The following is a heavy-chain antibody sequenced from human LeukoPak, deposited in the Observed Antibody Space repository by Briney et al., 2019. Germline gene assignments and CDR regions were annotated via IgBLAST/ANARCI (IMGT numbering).Heavy chain of an antibody. D-gene: IGHD6-13*01. V-gene: IGHV5-51*01. CDR2: IYPGDSDT. CDR3: ARHSSSWSGDFDY. Sequence: GESLKISCRGSGYSFTSYWIGWVRQMPGKGLAWMGIIYPGDSDTRYSPSFQGQVTISADKSISTAYLQWSSLKASDTAMYYCARHSSSWSGDFDYWGQGTLVTVSS. J-gene: IGHJ4*02. CDR1: GYSFTSYW.